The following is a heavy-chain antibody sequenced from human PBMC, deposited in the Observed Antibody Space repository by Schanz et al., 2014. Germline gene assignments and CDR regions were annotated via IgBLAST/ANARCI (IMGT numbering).Heavy chain of an antibody. CDR1: GFIFSNFA. D-gene: IGHD5-12*01. J-gene: IGHJ4*02. CDR3: AKDMARGGYNWVFDS. Sequence: EVQLVESGGGLVQPGGSLRLSCAASGFIFSNFAMERVRQAPGRGLEWVSAISSSGAGTYYAESVKGRFTFSRDNSNNTHYLQMNSRMAEDTAIYYCAKDMARGGYNWVFDSWGQGTLVTVSS. V-gene: IGHV3-23*04. CDR2: ISSSGAGT.